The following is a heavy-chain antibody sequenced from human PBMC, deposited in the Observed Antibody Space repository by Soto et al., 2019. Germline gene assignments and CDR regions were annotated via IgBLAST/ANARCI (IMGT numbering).Heavy chain of an antibody. V-gene: IGHV3-48*01. J-gene: IGHJ4*02. CDR2: ISSSSRTI. Sequence: PGGSLRLSCAASGFTFSSYSMNWARQAPGKGLEWISYISSSSRTIYHTDSVKGRFTISRDNSKDTLYLQLNSLRTEDTALYYCARENYYEAGSSSLDYWGQGNLVTVSS. CDR3: ARENYYEAGSSSLDY. CDR1: GFTFSSYS. D-gene: IGHD3-10*01.